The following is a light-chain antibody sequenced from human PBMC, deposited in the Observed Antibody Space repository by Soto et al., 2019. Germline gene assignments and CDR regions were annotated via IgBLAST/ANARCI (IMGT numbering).Light chain of an antibody. V-gene: IGKV3-20*01. CDR1: QSVSSSY. CDR3: QQYGSSPPLT. CDR2: GAS. Sequence: EIVLTQSPGTLSLSPGERATLSCRASQSVSSSYLAWYQQKPGQAPRLLIYGASSRATGIPDRFSGSESGTDFTLNISRLEPEDFAVYYCQQYGSSPPLTFGGGTKVEIK. J-gene: IGKJ4*01.